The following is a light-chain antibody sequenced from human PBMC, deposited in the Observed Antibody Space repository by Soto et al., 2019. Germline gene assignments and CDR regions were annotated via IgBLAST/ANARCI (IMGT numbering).Light chain of an antibody. Sequence: QSVLTQPASVSGSPGQSITISCTGTRSDVGAYNFVSWYQQHPGKAPKLIIFDVTYRPSGVSSRFSGSKSGNVASLTISGLQAEDEADYYCSSYSSASTLVFGGGTQLTVL. CDR3: SSYSSASTLV. CDR1: RSDVGAYNF. J-gene: IGLJ3*02. CDR2: DVT. V-gene: IGLV2-14*03.